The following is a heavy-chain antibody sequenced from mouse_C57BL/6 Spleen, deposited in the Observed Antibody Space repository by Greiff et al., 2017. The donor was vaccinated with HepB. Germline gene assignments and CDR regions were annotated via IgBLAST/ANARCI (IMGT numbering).Heavy chain of an antibody. CDR1: GYTFTDYE. CDR2: IDPETGGT. J-gene: IGHJ4*01. D-gene: IGHD2-5*01. Sequence: QVHVKQSGAELVRPGASVTLSCKASGYTFTDYEMHWVKQTPVHGLEWIGAIDPETGGTAYNQKFKGKAILTADKSSSTAYMELRSLTSEDSAVYYCTRGPSYSNYAMDYWGQGTSVTVSS. CDR3: TRGPSYSNYAMDY. V-gene: IGHV1-15*01.